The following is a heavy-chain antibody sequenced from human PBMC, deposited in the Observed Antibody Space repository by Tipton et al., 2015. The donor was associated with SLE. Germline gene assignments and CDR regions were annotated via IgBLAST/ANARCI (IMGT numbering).Heavy chain of an antibody. D-gene: IGHD3-22*01. CDR3: TRAAYYYDSSGYPQFYYYYYMDV. V-gene: IGHV3-23*01. CDR1: GFTFSSYA. J-gene: IGHJ6*03. CDR2: ISGSGGST. Sequence: SLRLSCAASGFTFSSYAMHWVRQAPGKGLEWVSAISGSGGSTYYADSVKGRFTISRDNAKNSLYLQMNSLKTEDTAVYYCTRAAYYYDSSGYPQFYYYYYMDVWGKGTTVTVSS.